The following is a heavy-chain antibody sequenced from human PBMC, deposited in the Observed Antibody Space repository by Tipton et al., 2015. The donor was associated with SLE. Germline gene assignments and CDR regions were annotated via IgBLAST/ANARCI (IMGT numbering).Heavy chain of an antibody. J-gene: IGHJ4*02. CDR1: GGSFSGYY. CDR2: IYYSGST. Sequence: TLSLTCAVYGGSFSGYYWSWIRQPPGKGLEWIGYIYYSGSTNYNPSLKSRVTISVDTSKNQFSLKLSSVTAADTAVYYCARESGSSSDYWGQGTLVTVSS. CDR3: ARESGSSSDY. V-gene: IGHV4-59*12. D-gene: IGHD6-6*01.